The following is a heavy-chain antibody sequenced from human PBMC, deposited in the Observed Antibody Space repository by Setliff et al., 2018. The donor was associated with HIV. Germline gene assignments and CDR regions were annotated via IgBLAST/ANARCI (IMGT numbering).Heavy chain of an antibody. CDR1: GGTFSSYA. CDR2: IIPILGVA. V-gene: IGHV1-69*04. D-gene: IGHD5-12*01. CDR3: ARRGYSGYDGYYYYGMDV. Sequence: SVKVSCKASGGTFSSYAISWVRQAPGQGLDWMGRIIPILGVANYAQKFQGRVTITADESTSTAYMELSSLRSEDTAVYYCARRGYSGYDGYYYYGMDVWGQGTTVTVSS. J-gene: IGHJ6*02.